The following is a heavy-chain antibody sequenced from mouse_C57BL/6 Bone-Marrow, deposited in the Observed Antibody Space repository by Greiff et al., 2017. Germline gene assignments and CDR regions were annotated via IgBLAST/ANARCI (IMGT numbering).Heavy chain of an antibody. J-gene: IGHJ2*01. CDR1: GYTFTSYW. CDR3: ARQWVGGFYYFDY. Sequence: VQLQQPGAELVKPGASVKMSCKASGYTFTSYWITWVKQRPGQGLEWIGDIYPGRGSTNYNEKLKSKATLTVDTSSSTAYMQLSSLTSEDSAVYYCARQWVGGFYYFDYWDQGTTLTVSS. D-gene: IGHD1-3*01. CDR2: IYPGRGST. V-gene: IGHV1-55*01.